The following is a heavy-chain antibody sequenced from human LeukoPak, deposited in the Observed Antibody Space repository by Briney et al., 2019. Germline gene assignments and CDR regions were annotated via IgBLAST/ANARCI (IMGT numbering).Heavy chain of an antibody. D-gene: IGHD3-10*01. Sequence: SVKVSCKVSGYTLTELSMHWVRQARGQRLEWIGWIVVGSGNTKYAQKFQERVTITRDMSTSTAYMELSSLRSEDTAVYYCAASGFGFGELPSYFYYYMDVWGKGTTVTISS. CDR2: IVVGSGNT. CDR1: GYTLTELS. CDR3: AASGFGFGELPSYFYYYMDV. J-gene: IGHJ6*03. V-gene: IGHV1-58*02.